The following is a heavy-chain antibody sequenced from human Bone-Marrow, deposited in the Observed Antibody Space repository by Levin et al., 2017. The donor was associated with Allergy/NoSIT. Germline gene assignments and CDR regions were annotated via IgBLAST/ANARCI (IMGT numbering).Heavy chain of an antibody. V-gene: IGHV5-51*01. CDR3: ARLGNWNPYYFDN. CDR1: EYSFNTYW. D-gene: IGHD1-1*01. CDR2: IYPGDSDT. Sequence: GESLKISCKASEYSFNTYWIGWVRQMPGEGLEWMGIIYPGDSDTRYSPSFQGQVTISADKSTATAYLQWNSLRTSDSAMYFCARLGNWNPYYFDNWGQGTLVTVSS. J-gene: IGHJ4*02.